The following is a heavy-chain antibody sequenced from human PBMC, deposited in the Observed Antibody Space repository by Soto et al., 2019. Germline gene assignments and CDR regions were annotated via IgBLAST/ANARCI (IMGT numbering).Heavy chain of an antibody. D-gene: IGHD5-12*01. CDR3: AVWIDYYDGMDV. Sequence: QVQLVQTGAEVKKPGSSVKVSCKASGGTLSSFAINWVRQAHEHGFEWMGGIIPIFVTANYAKKFQGRVTITADESTSTAYMELSILRSEDTAVYYCAVWIDYYDGMDVWGQGTTVTVSS. CDR1: GGTLSSFA. J-gene: IGHJ6*02. V-gene: IGHV1-69*12. CDR2: IIPIFVTA.